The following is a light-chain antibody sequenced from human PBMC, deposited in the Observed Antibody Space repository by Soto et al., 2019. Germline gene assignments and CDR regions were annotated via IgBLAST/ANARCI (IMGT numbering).Light chain of an antibody. CDR3: HQYDNAPLT. CDR2: GPS. J-gene: IGKJ2*01. V-gene: IGKV3-20*01. Sequence: EIVLMQSPGTLSLSPGERATLSCRASQTLRRTYIAWYQQKPGQAPRVLIYGPSKRATGIPDRFSGSGSGTDFSLTISRLEPEDFALYYCHQYDNAPLTYGQGTKVEIK. CDR1: QTLRRTY.